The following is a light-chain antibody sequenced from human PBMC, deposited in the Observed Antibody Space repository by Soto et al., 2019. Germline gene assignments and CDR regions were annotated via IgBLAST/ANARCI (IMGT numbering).Light chain of an antibody. CDR3: QQSYSSPQT. V-gene: IGKV1-39*01. CDR2: AAT. CDR1: QRISSY. Sequence: DIQMTQSPSSLSASVGDRVTITCRASQRISSYLNWYQQKPGKAPKLLIYAATSLQGGVPSRFSASATGTDFTLTINSLQPEDSATYYCQQSYSSPQTFGQGTKVDI. J-gene: IGKJ1*01.